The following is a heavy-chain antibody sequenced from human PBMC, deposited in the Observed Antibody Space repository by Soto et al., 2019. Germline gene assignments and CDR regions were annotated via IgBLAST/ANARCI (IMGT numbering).Heavy chain of an antibody. Sequence: SETLSLTCTVSGGSISSGGYYWSWIRQHPGKGLEWIGYIYYSGSTYYNPSLKSRVTISVDTSKNQFSLKLSSVTAADTAVYYCARGGRVVSSSAGVVCDYWGQGTLVTVSS. D-gene: IGHD6-6*01. CDR1: GGSISSGGYY. CDR2: IYYSGST. J-gene: IGHJ4*02. V-gene: IGHV4-31*03. CDR3: ARGGRVVSSSAGVVCDY.